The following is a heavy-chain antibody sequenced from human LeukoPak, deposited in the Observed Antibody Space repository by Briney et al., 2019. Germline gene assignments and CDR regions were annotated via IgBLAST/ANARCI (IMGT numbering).Heavy chain of an antibody. D-gene: IGHD6-13*01. V-gene: IGHV3-48*04. Sequence: GGSLRLSCAASGFTFSSYSMNWVRQAPGKGLEWVSYISSSGSTIYYADSVKGRFTISRDNAKNSLYLQMNSLRAEDTAVYYCARGRYSSSWYRFDYWGQGTLVTVSS. CDR3: ARGRYSSSWYRFDY. CDR1: GFTFSSYS. J-gene: IGHJ4*02. CDR2: ISSSGSTI.